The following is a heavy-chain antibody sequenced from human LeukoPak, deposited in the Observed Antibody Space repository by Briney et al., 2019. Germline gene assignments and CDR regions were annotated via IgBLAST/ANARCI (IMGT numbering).Heavy chain of an antibody. CDR2: IYYSGST. CDR1: GVSISSYY. V-gene: IGHV4-39*01. J-gene: IGHJ6*03. D-gene: IGHD3-9*01. Sequence: SETLSLTCTVSGVSISSYYWGWIRQPPGKGLEWIGSIYYSGSTYYNPSLKSRVTISVDTSKNQFSLKLSSVTAADTAVYYCARAIHLYDILTGYFESYMDVWGKGTTVTISS. CDR3: ARAIHLYDILTGYFESYMDV.